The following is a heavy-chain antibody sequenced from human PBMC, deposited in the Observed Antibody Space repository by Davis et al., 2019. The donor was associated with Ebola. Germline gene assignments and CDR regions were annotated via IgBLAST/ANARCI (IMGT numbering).Heavy chain of an antibody. D-gene: IGHD3-3*01. Sequence: AASVKVSCKASGYTFTGYYMHWVRQAPGQGLEWMGRINPNSGGTNYAQKFQGRVTMTRDTSISTAYMELSRLRSDDTAVYYCARNPPGETIFGVVTTFDYWGQGTLVTVSS. CDR1: GYTFTGYY. V-gene: IGHV1-2*06. CDR3: ARNPPGETIFGVVTTFDY. J-gene: IGHJ4*02. CDR2: INPNSGGT.